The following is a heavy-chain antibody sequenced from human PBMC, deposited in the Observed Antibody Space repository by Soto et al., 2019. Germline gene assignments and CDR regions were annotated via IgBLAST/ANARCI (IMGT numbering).Heavy chain of an antibody. V-gene: IGHV4-39*01. CDR3: SPQVSSAWYFDY. CDR2: IYYSGTT. CDR1: GGSISSSRYY. Sequence: SETLSLTCTVSGGSISSSRYYWGWTRQPPGKGLEWIGSIYYSGTTYYNPSLKSRVTISVDTSRNQFSLQLSSVTAADTAVYYCSPQVSSAWYFDYWGQGTLVTVSS. D-gene: IGHD6-19*01. J-gene: IGHJ4*02.